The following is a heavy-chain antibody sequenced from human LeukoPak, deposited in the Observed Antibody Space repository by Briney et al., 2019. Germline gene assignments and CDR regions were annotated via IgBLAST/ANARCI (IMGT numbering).Heavy chain of an antibody. Sequence: GGPLRLSCAASGFTFDDYAMHWVGQAPGKGLEGWSLISGDGGITYSAHSLKGRFTSSRDNTTNSLYLQMSSLRTENPALYYVAKDSLARESGLFDYWGQGTLVPVSS. CDR3: AKDSLARESGLFDY. CDR1: GFTFDDYA. D-gene: IGHD5-12*01. CDR2: ISGDGGIT. V-gene: IGHV3-43*02. J-gene: IGHJ4*02.